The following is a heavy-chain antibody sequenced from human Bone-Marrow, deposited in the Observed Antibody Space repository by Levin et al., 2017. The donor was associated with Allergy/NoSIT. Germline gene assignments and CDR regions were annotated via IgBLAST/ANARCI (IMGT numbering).Heavy chain of an antibody. J-gene: IGHJ2*01. Sequence: SQTLSLTCTVSGGSISSSSYYWGWIRQPPGKGLEWIGSIYYSGSTYYNPSLKSRVTISVDTSKNQFSLKLSSVTAADTAVYYCARGTVVKQRAASNWYFDLWGRGTLVTVSS. CDR1: GGSISSSSYY. V-gene: IGHV4-39*01. CDR2: IYYSGST. CDR3: ARGTVVKQRAASNWYFDL. D-gene: IGHD4-23*01.